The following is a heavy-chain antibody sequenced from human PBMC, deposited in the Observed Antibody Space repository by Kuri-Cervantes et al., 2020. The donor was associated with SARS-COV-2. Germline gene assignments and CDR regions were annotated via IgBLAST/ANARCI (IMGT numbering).Heavy chain of an antibody. CDR1: GFPFSSYS. Sequence: GESLKISCAASGFPFSSYSMNWVRQAPGKGLEWVSYISSSSSTIYYADSVNGRFTISRDNAKNSLYLQMNSLRAEDTAVYYCSEDGGIWGQGTMVTVSS. V-gene: IGHV3-48*01. CDR2: ISSSSSTI. D-gene: IGHD3-16*01. CDR3: SEDGGI. J-gene: IGHJ3*02.